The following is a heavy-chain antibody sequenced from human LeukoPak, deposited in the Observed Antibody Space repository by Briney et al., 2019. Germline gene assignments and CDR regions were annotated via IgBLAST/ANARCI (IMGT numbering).Heavy chain of an antibody. V-gene: IGHV3-7*01. D-gene: IGHD6-6*01. CDR1: GFTFSSYS. Sequence: PGGSLRLSCAASGFTFSSYSMNWVRQAPGKGLEWAANIKQDGSEIDSVDSLKGRFTISRDNAKNSVYLQMNSLRAEDTAVYYCARIGYSSSTWDYWGQGTLVTVSS. CDR3: ARIGYSSSTWDY. CDR2: IKQDGSEI. J-gene: IGHJ4*02.